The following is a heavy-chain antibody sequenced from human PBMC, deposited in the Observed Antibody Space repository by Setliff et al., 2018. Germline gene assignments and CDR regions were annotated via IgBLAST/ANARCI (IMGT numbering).Heavy chain of an antibody. J-gene: IGHJ5*02. CDR2: IYYRGTT. CDR3: AAVGIDAGGGWCDP. V-gene: IGHV4-59*01. CDR1: GGFIRDYY. D-gene: IGHD1-26*01. Sequence: TSETLSLTCTVSGGFIRDYYWNWIRQSPGKGLEWIGYIYYRGTTNYNSSLKSRVTISIDMSKNQFSLKLSSATAADTAVYFCAAVGIDAGGGWCDPWGHGIPVT.